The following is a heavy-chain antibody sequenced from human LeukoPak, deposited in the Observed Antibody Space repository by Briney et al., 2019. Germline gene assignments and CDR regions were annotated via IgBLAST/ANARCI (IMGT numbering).Heavy chain of an antibody. D-gene: IGHD6-19*01. CDR3: ARGFFIAVAGTTQTPFDY. CDR1: GGSLSSYY. CDR2: IYTSGST. Sequence: SETLSLTCTVSGGSLSSYYWTWIRQPAGKGLEWIGRIYTSGSTNYNPSLKSRVSMSVDTSKNQFSLKLTSVTAADTAVHYCARGFFIAVAGTTQTPFDYWGQGTLVTVSS. J-gene: IGHJ4*02. V-gene: IGHV4-4*07.